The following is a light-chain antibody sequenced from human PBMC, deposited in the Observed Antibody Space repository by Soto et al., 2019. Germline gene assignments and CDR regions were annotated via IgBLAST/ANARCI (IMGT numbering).Light chain of an antibody. CDR2: GAS. CDR3: QQYGGSTRT. V-gene: IGKV3-15*01. CDR1: QSVSSN. Sequence: EIVMTQSPATLSVSPGERATLSCRASQSVSSNLAWYQQKPGQAPRLLIYGASTRATGIPARFSGSGSGTDFTLTISSLEPEDFAVYYCQQYGGSTRTFGQGTKVDIK. J-gene: IGKJ1*01.